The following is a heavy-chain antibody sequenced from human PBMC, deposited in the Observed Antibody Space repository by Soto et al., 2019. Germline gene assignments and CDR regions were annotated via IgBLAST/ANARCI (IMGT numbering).Heavy chain of an antibody. Sequence: GASVKVSCKASGGTFSSYAISWVRQAPGQGLEWMGGIIPILGTANYAQKFQGRVTITADESTSTAYMELSSLRSEDTAVYYCARGKVGANPYFDYWGQGTLVTVSS. J-gene: IGHJ4*02. V-gene: IGHV1-69*13. D-gene: IGHD1-26*01. CDR2: IIPILGTA. CDR3: ARGKVGANPYFDY. CDR1: GGTFSSYA.